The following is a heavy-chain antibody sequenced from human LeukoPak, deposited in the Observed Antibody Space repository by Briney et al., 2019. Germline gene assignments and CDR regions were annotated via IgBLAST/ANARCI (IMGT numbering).Heavy chain of an antibody. CDR2: IYTSGST. CDR1: GGSISSYY. V-gene: IGHV4-4*07. J-gene: IGHJ4*02. Sequence: SETLSLTCTVSGGSISSYYWSWLRQPAGKGLEWIGRIYTSGSTNYNASLKSRVSMSVDTSKNQFSLKLSSVTAADPAVFYCARENSGSYREFDYWGQGTLVTVSS. D-gene: IGHD1-26*01. CDR3: ARENSGSYREFDY.